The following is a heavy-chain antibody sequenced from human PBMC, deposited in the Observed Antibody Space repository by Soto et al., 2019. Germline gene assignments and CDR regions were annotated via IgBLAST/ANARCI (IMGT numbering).Heavy chain of an antibody. CDR2: ISWNSGSI. J-gene: IGHJ6*03. V-gene: IGHV3-9*01. D-gene: IGHD3-3*01. CDR1: GFTFDDYA. CDR3: AKEKDDFWSGYSHYYYMDV. Sequence: GGSLRLSCAASGFTFDDYAMHWVRQAPGKGLEWVSGISWNSGSIGYADSVKGRFTISRDNAKNSLYLQMNSLRAEDTALYYCAKEKDDFWSGYSHYYYMDVWGKGTTVTVSS.